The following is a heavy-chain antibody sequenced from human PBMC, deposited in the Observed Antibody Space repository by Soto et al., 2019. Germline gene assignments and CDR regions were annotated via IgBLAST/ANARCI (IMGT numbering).Heavy chain of an antibody. CDR3: ARHSLPSSGPIDY. D-gene: IGHD6-19*01. CDR1: GYSFTSYW. Sequence: GESLKISCKGSGYSFTSYWIAWVRQMPGKGLELMGVIYPADSDTRYRPSFQGQVTISADKSISTAYVQRSSLKASDTAMYYCARHSLPSSGPIDYWGQGTLVTVSS. CDR2: IYPADSDT. V-gene: IGHV5-51*01. J-gene: IGHJ4*02.